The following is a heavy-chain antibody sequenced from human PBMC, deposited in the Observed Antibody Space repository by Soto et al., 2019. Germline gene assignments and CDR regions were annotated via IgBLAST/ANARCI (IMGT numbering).Heavy chain of an antibody. CDR2: IRSKSDGGTT. J-gene: IGHJ4*02. CDR1: GLTFKNAW. CDR3: TTYSGAAFEY. Sequence: PGGSLGLSCLDSGLTFKNAWMNWVRQAPGKGLEWVGRIRSKSDGGTTDYAAPVKGRFTISRDDSKNMVDLQMSSLKTEDTAIYYCTTYSGAAFEYWGQGALVTVSS. V-gene: IGHV3-15*01. D-gene: IGHD1-26*01.